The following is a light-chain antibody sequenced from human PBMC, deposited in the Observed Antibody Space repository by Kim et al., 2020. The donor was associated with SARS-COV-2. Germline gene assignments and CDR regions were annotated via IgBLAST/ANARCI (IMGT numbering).Light chain of an antibody. V-gene: IGKV1D-16*01. Sequence: ASVGDRVTITCRASQDINTWLVWYQQKPVKAPKPLIYAASSLQSGVPSRFSGSGSGTDFTLTISSLQPEDFATYYCQQYKRDPITFGQGTQLEIK. J-gene: IGKJ5*01. CDR1: QDINTW. CDR3: QQYKRDPIT. CDR2: AAS.